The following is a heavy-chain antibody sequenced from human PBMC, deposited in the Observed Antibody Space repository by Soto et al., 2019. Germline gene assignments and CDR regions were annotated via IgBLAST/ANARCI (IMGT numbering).Heavy chain of an antibody. CDR2: IYHSGRT. Sequence: PSETLSLTSAVSGGSINSGGYSWSWIRQPPGKGLEWIGYIYHSGRTYYNPSLKSRVTISVDRSKNQFSLKLSSVTAADTAVYYCARVPDYWGQGTLVTVSS. V-gene: IGHV4-30-2*01. CDR3: ARVPDY. CDR1: GGSINSGGYS. J-gene: IGHJ4*02.